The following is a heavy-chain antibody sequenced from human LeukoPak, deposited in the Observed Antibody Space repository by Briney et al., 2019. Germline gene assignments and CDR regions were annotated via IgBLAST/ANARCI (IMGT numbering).Heavy chain of an antibody. D-gene: IGHD2/OR15-2a*01. Sequence: GGSLRLSCAVSGFTFSSYWMSWVRQAPGKGLEWVANIKQDGSEKYYVDFVKGRFTISGDNAKNSLYLQMNSLRAEDTAVYYCARGSTHYYYYYMDVWGKGTTVTVSS. CDR3: ARGSTHYYYYYMDV. J-gene: IGHJ6*03. CDR1: GFTFSSYW. CDR2: IKQDGSEK. V-gene: IGHV3-7*04.